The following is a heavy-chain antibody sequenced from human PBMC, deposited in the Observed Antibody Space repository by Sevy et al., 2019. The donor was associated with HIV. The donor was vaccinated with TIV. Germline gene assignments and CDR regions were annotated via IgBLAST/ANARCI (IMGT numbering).Heavy chain of an antibody. D-gene: IGHD5-18*01. Sequence: GGSLRLSCAASGFTFTIYAMTWVRQAPGRGLEWVSAISGSGGSTYYADSVKGRFTISRDNSKNTLYLQMNSLRAEDTAVYYCAKVSPRGYSYGPYFDYWGQGTLVTVSS. V-gene: IGHV3-23*01. J-gene: IGHJ4*02. CDR2: ISGSGGST. CDR1: GFTFTIYA. CDR3: AKVSPRGYSYGPYFDY.